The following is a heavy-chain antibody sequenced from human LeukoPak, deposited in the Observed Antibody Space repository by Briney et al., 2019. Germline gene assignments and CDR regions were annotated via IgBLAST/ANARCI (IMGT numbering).Heavy chain of an antibody. Sequence: SETLSLTCTVSGGSINNYYWSWTRQPPGKGLEWIGHIYYSGSNKNNPSLKSRVTMTVDTSKNQFSLKLTSVTAADTAMYFCARFGSYFEYWGQGILVTVSS. J-gene: IGHJ4*02. V-gene: IGHV4-59*12. CDR3: ARFGSYFEY. CDR1: GGSINNYY. CDR2: IYYSGSN. D-gene: IGHD3-10*01.